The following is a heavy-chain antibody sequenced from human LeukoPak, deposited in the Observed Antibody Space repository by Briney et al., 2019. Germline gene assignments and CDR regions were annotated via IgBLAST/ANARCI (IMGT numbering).Heavy chain of an antibody. Sequence: SGGSLRLSCAASRFTLSNYWMSWVRQAPGKGLEWVANIKQDGSETYYVDSVKGRLTISRDNAKNSLSLQMNSLRAEDTAVYYCARQRGSGCLDYWGQGTLVTVSS. CDR2: IKQDGSET. V-gene: IGHV3-7*01. CDR3: ARQRGSGCLDY. D-gene: IGHD6-19*01. J-gene: IGHJ4*02. CDR1: RFTLSNYW.